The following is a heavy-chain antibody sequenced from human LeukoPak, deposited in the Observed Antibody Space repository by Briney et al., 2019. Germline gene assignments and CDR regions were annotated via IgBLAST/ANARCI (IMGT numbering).Heavy chain of an antibody. CDR1: GFTFSRHG. CDR3: ARDQYGAYAIDY. V-gene: IGHV3-48*02. CDR2: ISSSSTI. J-gene: IGHJ4*02. Sequence: GRSLRLSCAPSGFTFSRHGMHWVRQAPGKGLEWVSYISSSSTIYYANSVKGRFTMSRDNAKNSLYLQMNSLRDEDTAVYYCARDQYGAYAIDYWGQGTLVTVSS. D-gene: IGHD4-17*01.